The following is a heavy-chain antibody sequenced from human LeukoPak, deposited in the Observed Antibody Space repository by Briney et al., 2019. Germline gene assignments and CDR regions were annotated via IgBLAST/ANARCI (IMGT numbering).Heavy chain of an antibody. V-gene: IGHV1-69*13. CDR2: IIPIFGTA. D-gene: IGHD3-22*01. Sequence: ASVKVSCKASGGTFSSYAISWVRQAPGQGLEWMGGIIPIFGTANYAQKFQGRVTITADESTSTAYMELSSLRSEDTAVYYCARVHYPSHDGYPAPLDYWGQGTLVTVSS. CDR3: ARVHYPSHDGYPAPLDY. J-gene: IGHJ4*02. CDR1: GGTFSSYA.